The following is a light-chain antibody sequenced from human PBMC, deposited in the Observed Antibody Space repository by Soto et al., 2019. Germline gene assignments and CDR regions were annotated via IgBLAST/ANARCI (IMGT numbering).Light chain of an antibody. Sequence: EIVMTQSPATLSVSPGERATLSCWASQSVSSKLAWYQQRPGQAPRLLIYGASTRATGIPARFSGSGSGTEFTLTISSLQSEDFAVYYCQQYNNWPPHTFGQGTKLEIK. CDR1: QSVSSK. CDR2: GAS. CDR3: QQYNNWPPHT. V-gene: IGKV3-15*01. J-gene: IGKJ2*01.